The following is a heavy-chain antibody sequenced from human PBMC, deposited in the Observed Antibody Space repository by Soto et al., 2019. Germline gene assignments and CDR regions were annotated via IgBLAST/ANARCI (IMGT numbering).Heavy chain of an antibody. J-gene: IGHJ6*02. D-gene: IGHD6-13*01. CDR2: IIPIFGTA. Sequence: SVKVSCKASGGTFSSYAISWVRQAPGQGLEWMGGIIPIFGTANYAQKFQGRVTITADKSTSTAYMELSSLRSEDTAVYYCARGIAASYYYYGMDVWGQGTTVTVSS. V-gene: IGHV1-69*06. CDR3: ARGIAASYYYYGMDV. CDR1: GGTFSSYA.